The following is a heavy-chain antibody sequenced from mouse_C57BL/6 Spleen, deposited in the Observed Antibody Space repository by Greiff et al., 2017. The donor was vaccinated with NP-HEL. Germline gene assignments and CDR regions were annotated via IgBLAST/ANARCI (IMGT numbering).Heavy chain of an antibody. V-gene: IGHV5-2*01. Sequence: EVMLVESGGGLVPPGESLKLSCESHEYEFPSHDMSWVRKPPEKRLALVAAINSDGGSTYSPDSMERRFIISRDNTKTTLYLQMSSLRSEDTAVYYGARDYYGSGGCAYWGQGTLVTVSA. CDR3: ARDYYGSGGCAY. CDR1: EYEFPSHD. D-gene: IGHD1-1*01. J-gene: IGHJ3*01. CDR2: INSDGGST.